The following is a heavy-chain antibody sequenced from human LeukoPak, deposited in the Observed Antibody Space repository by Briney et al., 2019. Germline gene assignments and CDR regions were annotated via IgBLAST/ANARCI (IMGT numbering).Heavy chain of an antibody. V-gene: IGHV4-59*01. D-gene: IGHD3-22*01. J-gene: IGHJ6*03. CDR1: GGSISSYY. CDR2: IYYSGST. Sequence: SETLSLTCTVSGGSISSYYWSWIRQPPGKGLEWIGYIYYSGSTKYNPSLKSRATISVDTSKNQFSLKLSSVTAADTAVYYCAREVGSSGYYGSAFYYYYYMDVWGKGTTVTVSS. CDR3: AREVGSSGYYGSAFYYYYYMDV.